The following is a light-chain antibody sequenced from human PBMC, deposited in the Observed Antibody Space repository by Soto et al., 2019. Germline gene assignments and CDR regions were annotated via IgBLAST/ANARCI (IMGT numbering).Light chain of an antibody. CDR2: AAS. V-gene: IGKV1-39*01. CDR3: QQSYSTPWT. Sequence: DIQMTQSPSSLSASVGDRVTITCRASQSISNFLNWYQQKPGKVPKLLIYAASSLQGGVPSRFSGSGSGTDFTLTISSLQPEDFATYYCQQSYSTPWTFGQGTKVEIK. J-gene: IGKJ1*01. CDR1: QSISNF.